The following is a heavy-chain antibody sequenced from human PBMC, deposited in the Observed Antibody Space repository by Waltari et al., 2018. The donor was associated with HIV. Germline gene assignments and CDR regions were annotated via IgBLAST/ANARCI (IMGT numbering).Heavy chain of an antibody. CDR3: ARVVTSLYFYFDY. V-gene: IGHV2-5*02. D-gene: IGHD3-10*01. CDR1: GFFLNSGGVG. J-gene: IGHJ4*02. Sequence: QITLKESGPSVVKPTQTLTLTCTFSGFFLNSGGVGVGWIRQPPGKALEWLALIYWDDDKRYNPSLKNRLTIKKHTSDGHVVLNMTNVDPLDTATYFCARVVTSLYFYFDYWGPGALVTVSS. CDR2: IYWDDDK.